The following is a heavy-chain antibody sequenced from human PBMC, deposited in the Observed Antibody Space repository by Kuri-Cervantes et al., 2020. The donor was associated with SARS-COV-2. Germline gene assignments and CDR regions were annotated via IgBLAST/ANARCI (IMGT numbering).Heavy chain of an antibody. J-gene: IGHJ4*02. CDR1: RFTFSSYA. Sequence: GESLKISCAASRFTFSSYAMHWVRQAPGKGLEWVAVISYDGSIKYYADSVKGRFTISRDNSKNTLYLQMNSLRAEDTAVYYCAREGERWLQFDFVWGQGTLVTVSS. V-gene: IGHV3-30*04. CDR2: ISYDGSIK. D-gene: IGHD5-24*01. CDR3: AREGERWLQFDFV.